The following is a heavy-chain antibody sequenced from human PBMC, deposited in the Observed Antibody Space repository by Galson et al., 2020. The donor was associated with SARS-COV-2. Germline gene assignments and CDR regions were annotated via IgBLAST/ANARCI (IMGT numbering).Heavy chain of an antibody. D-gene: IGHD3-16*01. CDR2: ISGSGGST. CDR3: AKGAYDYVWGSYLRAPDY. V-gene: IGHV3-23*01. Sequence: WGSLTLFCAASGFTFSSYAMSWVRQAPGKGLEWVSAISGSGGSTYYADSVKGRFTISRDNSKNTLYLQMNSLRAEATAVYYCAKGAYDYVWGSYLRAPDYWGQGTLVTVSS. J-gene: IGHJ4*02. CDR1: GFTFSSYA.